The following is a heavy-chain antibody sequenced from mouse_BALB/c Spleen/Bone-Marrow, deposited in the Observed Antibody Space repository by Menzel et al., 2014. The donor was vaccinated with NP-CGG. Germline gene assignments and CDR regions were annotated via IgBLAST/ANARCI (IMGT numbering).Heavy chain of an antibody. CDR1: GFNIQDYY. V-gene: IGHV14-1*02. D-gene: IGHD1-1*01. CDR2: IDPENGNT. J-gene: IGHJ1*01. Sequence: VQLHQPGAELQKPGASVRLSCTASGFNIQDYYMHWVKQRPEQGLEWIGWIDPENGNTIYDPKFQGKASITADTSSNTAYLQLSSLTSEDTAVYYCASGYYGSSPYWYLDVWGPGTTVIPSS. CDR3: ASGYYGSSPYWYLDV.